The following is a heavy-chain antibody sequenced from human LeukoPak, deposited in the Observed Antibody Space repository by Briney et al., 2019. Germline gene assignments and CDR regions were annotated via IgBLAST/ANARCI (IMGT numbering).Heavy chain of an antibody. V-gene: IGHV1-24*01. CDR1: GYTLTELS. Sequence: ASVKVSCKVSGYTLTELSMHWVRQAPGKGLEWMGGFDPEDGETIYAQKFQGRVTMTEDTSTDTAYMELSSLRSEDTAVCYCATEGTQLPGYCSGGSCYSGAFDIWGQGTMVTVSS. D-gene: IGHD2-15*01. CDR3: ATEGTQLPGYCSGGSCYSGAFDI. J-gene: IGHJ3*02. CDR2: FDPEDGET.